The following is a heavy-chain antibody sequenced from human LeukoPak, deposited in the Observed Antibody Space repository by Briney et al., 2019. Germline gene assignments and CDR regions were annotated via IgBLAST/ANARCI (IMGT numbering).Heavy chain of an antibody. CDR2: IYYTGST. Sequence: PSETLSLTCTVSGGSISGHYLSWIRQSPGKGLEWIGYIYYTGSTNYNPSLKSRVTISVDTSKNQFSLKLTSVTAADTAVYYCARIGTAASFDSWGQGTQVTVSS. CDR3: ARIGTAASFDS. J-gene: IGHJ5*01. CDR1: GGSISGHY. D-gene: IGHD6-13*01. V-gene: IGHV4-59*11.